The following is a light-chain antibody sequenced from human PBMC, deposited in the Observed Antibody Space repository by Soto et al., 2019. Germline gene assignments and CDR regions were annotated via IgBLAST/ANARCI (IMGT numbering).Light chain of an antibody. Sequence: QSALTQPASVSGSPGQSITISCTGTSSDVGGYNSVSWYQQHPDKAPKLLIYDVSNRPSGVSNRFSGSKSGNTASLTISGLQAEDEADYYCSSYTSSSTLVFGTGTQLTVL. CDR2: DVS. CDR3: SSYTSSSTLV. J-gene: IGLJ1*01. V-gene: IGLV2-14*01. CDR1: SSDVGGYNS.